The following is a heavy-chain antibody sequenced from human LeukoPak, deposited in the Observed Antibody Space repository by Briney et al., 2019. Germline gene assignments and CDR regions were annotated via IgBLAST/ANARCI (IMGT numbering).Heavy chain of an antibody. CDR1: GYTFTSYG. J-gene: IGHJ4*02. CDR3: AREGVDYYDSSGLDY. D-gene: IGHD3-22*01. Sequence: ASVKVSCKASGYTFTSYGISWVRQAPGQGLEWMGWISACNGNTNYAQKLQGRVTMTTDTSTSTAYMELRSLRSDDTAVYYCAREGVDYYDSSGLDYWGQGTLVTVSS. CDR2: ISACNGNT. V-gene: IGHV1-18*01.